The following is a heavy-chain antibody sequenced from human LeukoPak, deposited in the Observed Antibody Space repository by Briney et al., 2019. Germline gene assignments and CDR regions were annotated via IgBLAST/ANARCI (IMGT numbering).Heavy chain of an antibody. CDR3: TREYSSLGMDV. V-gene: IGHV3-74*01. J-gene: IGHJ6*02. D-gene: IGHD6-19*01. CDR1: GFAFSSYW. Sequence: GGSLRLSCAVSGFAFSSYWMYWVRQAPGKGLVWVSRINSDGSRTTYADSVKGRFSISRDNVKNTLYLQMSSLRAEDTAVYYCTREYSSLGMDVWGQGTTVTVSS. CDR2: INSDGSRT.